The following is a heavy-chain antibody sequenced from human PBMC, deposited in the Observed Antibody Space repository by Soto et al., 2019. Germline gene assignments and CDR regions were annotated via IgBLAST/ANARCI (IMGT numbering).Heavy chain of an antibody. J-gene: IGHJ5*02. CDR2: IYPDDSDT. V-gene: IGHV5-51*01. D-gene: IGHD2-15*01. CDR3: ATYRGGGSHLWFDP. CDR1: ENTFSSYW. Sequence: PGESLKISCKGSENTFSSYWIAWVRQLPGKGLECMGIIYPDDSDTRYSPSFQGQVTISVDKSITTAYLQWSSLKASDTAMYYCATYRGGGSHLWFDPWGQGTQVTVSS.